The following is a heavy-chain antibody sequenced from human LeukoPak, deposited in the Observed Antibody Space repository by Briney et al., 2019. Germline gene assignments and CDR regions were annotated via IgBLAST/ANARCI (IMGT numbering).Heavy chain of an antibody. Sequence: GASVKVSCKASGYTFTSYYMHWVRQAPGQGLEWMGIINPSGGSTSYAQKFQGRVTMTRDMSTSTVYMELSSLRSEDTAVYYCARDAPYYYGSGSYYNSGQIGYWGQGTLVTVSS. D-gene: IGHD3-10*01. J-gene: IGHJ4*02. V-gene: IGHV1-46*01. CDR2: INPSGGST. CDR3: ARDAPYYYGSGSYYNSGQIGY. CDR1: GYTFTSYY.